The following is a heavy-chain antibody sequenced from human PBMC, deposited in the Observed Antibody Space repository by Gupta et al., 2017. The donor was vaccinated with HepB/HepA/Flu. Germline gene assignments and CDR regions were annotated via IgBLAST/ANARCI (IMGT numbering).Heavy chain of an antibody. Sequence: QVQLVQSGAEVKKPGASVKVSCKASGYTFTNYFIHWVRQTPGQGLEWMGIINPSGGRTNYAPKFQGRVIMTRDTSTSIVYMELSSLRSEDTAVYYCARDRKGYSYGYGIDYWGQGTLVTVSS. D-gene: IGHD5-18*01. CDR2: INPSGGRT. CDR1: GYTFTNYF. V-gene: IGHV1-46*01. CDR3: ARDRKGYSYGYGIDY. J-gene: IGHJ4*02.